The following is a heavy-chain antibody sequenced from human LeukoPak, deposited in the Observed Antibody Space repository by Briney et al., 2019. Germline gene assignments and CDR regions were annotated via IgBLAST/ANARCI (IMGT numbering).Heavy chain of an antibody. CDR1: GFTFSSYA. D-gene: IGHD2-2*01. CDR3: ARDPTAGVPAAILDY. CDR2: ISYDGSNK. V-gene: IGHV3-30-3*01. J-gene: IGHJ4*02. Sequence: GRSLRLSCAASGFTFSSYAMHWVRQAPGKGLEWVAVISYDGSNKYYADSVEGRFTISRDNSKNTLYLQMNRLRAEDTAVYYCARDPTAGVPAAILDYWGQGTLVTVSS.